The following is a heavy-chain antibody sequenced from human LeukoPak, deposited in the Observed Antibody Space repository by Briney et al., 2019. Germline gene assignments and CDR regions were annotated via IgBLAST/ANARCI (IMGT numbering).Heavy chain of an antibody. CDR2: ISPNNGDT. J-gene: IGHJ4*02. CDR1: GYTFSDSY. Sequence: ASVKVSCKPSGYTFSDSYIXXXXXXPXVXXQWMGWISPNNGDTNYAEDFQGRVXXXRDTSIRTAYMELTRLTLNDTAVYYCVRSPIGASAYWGRGTLVTVSS. CDR3: VRSPIGASAY. D-gene: IGHD3-10*01. V-gene: IGHV1-2*02.